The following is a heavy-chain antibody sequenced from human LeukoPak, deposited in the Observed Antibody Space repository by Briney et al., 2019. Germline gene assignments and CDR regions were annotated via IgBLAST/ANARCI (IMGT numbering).Heavy chain of an antibody. V-gene: IGHV4-39*07. CDR1: GASISSGSNY. CDR3: ASTVPNYGSGSYDY. Sequence: PSETLSLTCSVSGASISSGSNYWGWIRQPPGKTLEWIGSIYSSGSTYYNPSLKSRVIIIIDTPKNHFSLTLSSVTAADTAVYYCASTVPNYGSGSYDYWGQGTLVTVSS. J-gene: IGHJ4*02. CDR2: IYSSGST. D-gene: IGHD3-10*01.